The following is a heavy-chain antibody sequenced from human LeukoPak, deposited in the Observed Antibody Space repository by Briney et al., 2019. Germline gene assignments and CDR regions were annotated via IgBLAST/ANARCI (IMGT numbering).Heavy chain of an antibody. CDR1: GYTFTSYD. CDR3: AKTYYYDSSGYYQVWYFDY. CDR2: MNPNSGNT. J-gene: IGHJ4*02. D-gene: IGHD3-22*01. V-gene: IGHV1-8*01. Sequence: ASVKVSCKASGYTFTSYDINWVRQATGQGLEWMGWMNPNSGNTGYAQKFQGRVTMTRNTSISTAYMELSSLRSEDTAVYYCAKTYYYDSSGYYQVWYFDYWGQGTLVTVSS.